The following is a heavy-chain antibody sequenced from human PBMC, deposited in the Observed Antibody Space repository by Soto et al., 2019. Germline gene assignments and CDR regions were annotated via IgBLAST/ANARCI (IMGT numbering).Heavy chain of an antibody. D-gene: IGHD3-10*01. CDR1: GFTFSSYA. Sequence: GGSLRLSCAASGFTFSSYAMSWVRQAPGKGLEWVSAISGSGGSTYYADSVKGRFTISRDNSKNTLYLQMNSLRAEDTAVYYCAKDTPDGSGSYYNVWSGYYYYGMDVWGQGTTVTVSS. V-gene: IGHV3-23*01. CDR3: AKDTPDGSGSYYNVWSGYYYYGMDV. CDR2: ISGSGGST. J-gene: IGHJ6*02.